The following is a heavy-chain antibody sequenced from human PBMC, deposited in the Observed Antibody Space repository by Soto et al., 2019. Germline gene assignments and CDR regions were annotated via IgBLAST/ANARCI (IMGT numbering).Heavy chain of an antibody. J-gene: IGHJ4*02. CDR2: TYYRSKWYN. V-gene: IGHV6-1*01. Sequence: PSHTLSLTCAISVDSVSGNSAAWNWIRQSPSRGLEWLGRTYYRSKWYNDYAVSVKSRITATPDTSKNQFSLHLNCAAPEDTAAYYCARAFPYYDSSYHYFDYWGQRGVVGVS. CDR3: ARAFPYYDSSYHYFDY. CDR1: VDSVSGNSAA. D-gene: IGHD3-16*01.